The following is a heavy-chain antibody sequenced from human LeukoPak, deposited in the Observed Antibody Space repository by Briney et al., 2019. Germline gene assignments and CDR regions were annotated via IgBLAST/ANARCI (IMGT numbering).Heavy chain of an antibody. V-gene: IGHV3-53*01. Sequence: PGGSLRLSCAASGFTLSNNFMSWVRQAPGKGLEWLSVIYTSGNTYYPDSVKGRFTISRDNSKNTLYLQMNSLRAEDTAVYYCAKAPVTTCRGAFCYPFDYWGLGTLVTVSS. J-gene: IGHJ4*02. CDR1: GFTLSNNF. CDR3: AKAPVTTCRGAFCYPFDY. D-gene: IGHD2-15*01. CDR2: IYTSGNT.